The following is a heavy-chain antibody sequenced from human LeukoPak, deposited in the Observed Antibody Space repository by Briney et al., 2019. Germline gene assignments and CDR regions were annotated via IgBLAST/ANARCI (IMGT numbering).Heavy chain of an antibody. CDR1: GGSISSGDYY. J-gene: IGHJ5*02. V-gene: IGHV4-30-4*01. CDR3: ARESMVRGSNWFDP. CDR2: IYYSGST. Sequence: SETLSPTCTVSGGSISSGDYYWSWIRQPPGKGLEWIGYIYYSGSTYYNPSLKSRVTISVDTSKNQFSLKLSSVTAADTAVYYCARESMVRGSNWFDPWGQGTLVTVSS. D-gene: IGHD3-10*01.